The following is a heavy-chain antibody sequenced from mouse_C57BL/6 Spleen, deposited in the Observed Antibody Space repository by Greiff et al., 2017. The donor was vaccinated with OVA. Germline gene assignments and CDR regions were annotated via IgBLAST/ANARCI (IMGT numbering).Heavy chain of an antibody. CDR3: ARHKGNYVSAMDY. Sequence: QVQLQQSGPGLVAPSQSLSITCTVSGFSLTSYGVHWVRQPPGKGLEWLVVIWSDGSTTYNSALKSRLSISKDNSKSQVFLKMNSLQTDDTAMYYCARHKGNYVSAMDYWGQGTSVTVSS. CDR1: GFSLTSYG. V-gene: IGHV2-6-1*01. J-gene: IGHJ4*01. D-gene: IGHD1-1*01. CDR2: IWSDGST.